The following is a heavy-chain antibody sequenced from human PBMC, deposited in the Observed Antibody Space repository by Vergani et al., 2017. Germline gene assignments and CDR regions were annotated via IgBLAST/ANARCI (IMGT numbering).Heavy chain of an antibody. CDR2: IYTSGST. D-gene: IGHD4-17*01. V-gene: IGHV4-61*02. CDR3: ARDNYGDYEREGWYFDV. J-gene: IGHJ2*01. CDR1: GGSISSGSYY. Sequence: QVQLQESGPGLVKPSQTLSLTCTVSGGSISSGSYYWSWIRQPAGKGLEWIGRIYTSGSTNYNPSLKSRVTMSVDTSKNQFSLKLSSVTAADTAVYYCARDNYGDYEREGWYFDVWGRGTLVTVSS.